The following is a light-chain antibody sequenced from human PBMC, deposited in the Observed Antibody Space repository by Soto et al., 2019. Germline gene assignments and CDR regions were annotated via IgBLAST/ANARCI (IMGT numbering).Light chain of an antibody. CDR3: QQYYSYPSPWT. V-gene: IGKV1-8*01. CDR2: AAS. Sequence: AIRMTQSPSSLSASTGDRVTITCRASQGISSYLAWYQQKPGKAPKLLIYAASTLQSGVPSRFSGSGSGTDFNLPISCLQSEDFGTYYCQQYYSYPSPWTFGQGTKVEIK. CDR1: QGISSY. J-gene: IGKJ1*01.